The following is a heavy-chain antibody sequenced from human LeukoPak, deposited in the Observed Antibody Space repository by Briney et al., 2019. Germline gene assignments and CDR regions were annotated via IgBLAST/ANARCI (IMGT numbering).Heavy chain of an antibody. D-gene: IGHD3-10*01. Sequence: PGGSLRLSCAASGFTFSSYGMHWVRQAPGKGLEWVAFIRYDGSNKYYADSVKGRFTISRDNSKNTLYLQMNSLRAEDTAVYYCAKDADDYYGSGSCFDYWGQGTLVTVSS. V-gene: IGHV3-30*02. J-gene: IGHJ4*02. CDR1: GFTFSSYG. CDR2: IRYDGSNK. CDR3: AKDADDYYGSGSCFDY.